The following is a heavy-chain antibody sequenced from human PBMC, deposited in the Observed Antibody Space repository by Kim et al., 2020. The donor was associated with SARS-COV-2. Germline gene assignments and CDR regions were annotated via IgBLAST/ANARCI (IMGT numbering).Heavy chain of an antibody. D-gene: IGHD3-9*01. Sequence: SVKVSCKASGGTFSSYAISWVRQAPGQGLEWMGRIIPILGIANYAQKFQGRVTITADKSTSTAYMELSSLRSEDTAVYYCARGPPRYFDFDYWGQGTLVTVSS. CDR1: GGTFSSYA. V-gene: IGHV1-69*04. CDR2: IIPILGIA. CDR3: ARGPPRYFDFDY. J-gene: IGHJ4*02.